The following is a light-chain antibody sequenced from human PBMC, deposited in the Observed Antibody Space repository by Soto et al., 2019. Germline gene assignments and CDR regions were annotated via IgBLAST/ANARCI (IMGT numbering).Light chain of an antibody. CDR2: KAS. Sequence: DIQMTQSPSTLSGSVGDRVTITCRASQTISSWLAWYQQKPGKAAKLLIYKASTLKSGVPSRFSGSGSGTELTLTISSLQPDDFATYYCQHYNSYSEAFGQGTKVEL. V-gene: IGKV1-5*03. CDR3: QHYNSYSEA. J-gene: IGKJ1*01. CDR1: QTISSW.